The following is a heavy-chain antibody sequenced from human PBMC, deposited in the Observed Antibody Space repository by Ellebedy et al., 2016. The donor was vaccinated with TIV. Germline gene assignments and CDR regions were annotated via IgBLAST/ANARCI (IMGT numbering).Heavy chain of an antibody. CDR2: ISRTSTYI. J-gene: IGHJ4*02. V-gene: IGHV3-21*01. CDR1: GFTFSDYS. CDR3: AREEVDYYDSSGYYYGFDY. Sequence: PGGSLRLSCAVSGFTFSDYSINWVRQAPGKGLEWVSSISRTSTYIYYADSVKGRFTISRDNAKNSLYLQMNSLRAEDTAVYYCAREEVDYYDSSGYYYGFDYWGQGTLVTVSS. D-gene: IGHD3-22*01.